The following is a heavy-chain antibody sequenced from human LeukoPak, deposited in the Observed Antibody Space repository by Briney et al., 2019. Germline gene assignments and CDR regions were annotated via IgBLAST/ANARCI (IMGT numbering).Heavy chain of an antibody. CDR1: GGTFSSYA. D-gene: IGHD3-22*01. J-gene: IGHJ4*02. CDR3: AREADRRGYCYDSSGYYLDY. V-gene: IGHV1-69*04. CDR2: IIPIFGIA. Sequence: SVKVSCKASGGTFSSYAISWVRQAPGQGLEWMGRIIPIFGIANYAQKFQGRVTITADKSTSTAYMELSSLRSEDTAVYYCAREADRRGYCYDSSGYYLDYWGQGTLVTVSS.